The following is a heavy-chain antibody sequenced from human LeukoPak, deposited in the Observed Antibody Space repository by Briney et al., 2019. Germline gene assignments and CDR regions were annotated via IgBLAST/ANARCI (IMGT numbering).Heavy chain of an antibody. D-gene: IGHD6-19*01. CDR2: IYYSGST. CDR3: ARDLRVAGQDY. Sequence: SETLSLTCTVSGGSISSNTYYWGWIRQPPGKGLEWIGYIYYSGSTNYNPSLKSRVTISVDKSKNQFSLKLSSVTAADTAVYYCARDLRVAGQDYWGQGTLVTVSS. J-gene: IGHJ4*02. V-gene: IGHV4-61*05. CDR1: GGSISSNTYY.